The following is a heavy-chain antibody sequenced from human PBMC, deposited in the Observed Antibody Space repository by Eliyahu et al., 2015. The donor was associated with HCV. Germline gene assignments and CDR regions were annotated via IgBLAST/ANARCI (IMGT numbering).Heavy chain of an antibody. CDR1: GXTFSGYE. V-gene: IGHV3-48*03. Sequence: EVQLVESGGGLVQPGGSLRLSCAASGXTFSGYEMTWVRQAPGKGLEWVSYIRSGGSTIYYADSVKGRFTISRDNAKNSLYLQMNSLRAEDTAVYYCARKLVYYYVMDVWGQGTTVTVSS. D-gene: IGHD1-26*01. J-gene: IGHJ6*02. CDR3: ARKLVYYYVMDV. CDR2: IRSGGSTI.